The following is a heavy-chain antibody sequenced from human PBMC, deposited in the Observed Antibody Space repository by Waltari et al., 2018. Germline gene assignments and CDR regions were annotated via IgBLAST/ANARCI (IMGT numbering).Heavy chain of an antibody. CDR2: SNCDSSGT. Sequence: QVQLVQSGAEVKKPGASVKVSCKASGYTFTGYYMHCVRRAAGEGLEWMGESNCDSSGTKYAKKCQGRVTRNRDTAISTADMELRRLRSDDTAVYYGARSALRGGNAFDIWGQGTMVTVSS. J-gene: IGHJ3*02. D-gene: IGHD3-10*01. CDR1: GYTFTGYY. CDR3: ARSALRGGNAFDI. V-gene: IGHV1-2*02.